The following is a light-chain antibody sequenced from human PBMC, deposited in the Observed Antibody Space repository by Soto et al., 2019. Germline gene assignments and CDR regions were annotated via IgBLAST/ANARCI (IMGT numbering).Light chain of an antibody. CDR2: EVT. Sequence: QLVLTQPASVSGSPGQSITISCTGTSSDVGAYNFVSWYQHHPGRAPKLIIYEVTIRPSGVSNRFSGSKSGNTASLTISGLQAEDEADYYCSSYTTSAPYVFGSGTKVTVL. V-gene: IGLV2-14*01. CDR1: SSDVGAYNF. CDR3: SSYTTSAPYV. J-gene: IGLJ1*01.